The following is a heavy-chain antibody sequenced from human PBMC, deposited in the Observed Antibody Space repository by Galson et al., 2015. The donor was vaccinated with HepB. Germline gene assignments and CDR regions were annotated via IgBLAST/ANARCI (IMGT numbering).Heavy chain of an antibody. D-gene: IGHD5-24*01. CDR2: INPSGGST. Sequence: SVKVSCKASGYTFTSYSMHWVRQAPGQGLEWMGIINPSGGSTNYAQKFQGRVTITADESTSTAYMELSSLRSEDTAVYYCATVVSRDGYNMCIDVWGQGTTVTVSS. CDR1: GYTFTSYS. J-gene: IGHJ6*02. V-gene: IGHV1-46*01. CDR3: ATVVSRDGYNMCIDV.